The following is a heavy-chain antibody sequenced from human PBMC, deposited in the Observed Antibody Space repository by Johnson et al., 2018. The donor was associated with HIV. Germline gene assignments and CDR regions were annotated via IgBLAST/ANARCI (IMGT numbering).Heavy chain of an antibody. CDR2: ISSDGSGK. CDR1: EFTFSSYA. Sequence: QVQLVESGGGVVRPGGSLRLSCAASEFTFSSYAFHWVRQAPGKGLEWVALISSDGSGKYYADSVKGRFTISRDNSKNTLYLQMNSLRAEDTAVYYCARIDYSNYEEAFDIWGQGTMVAVSS. J-gene: IGHJ3*02. D-gene: IGHD4-11*01. CDR3: ARIDYSNYEEAFDI. V-gene: IGHV3-30*14.